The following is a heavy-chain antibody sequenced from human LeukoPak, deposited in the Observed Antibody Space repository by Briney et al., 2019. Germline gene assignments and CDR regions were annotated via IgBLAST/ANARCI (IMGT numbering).Heavy chain of an antibody. V-gene: IGHV3-64D*06. J-gene: IGHJ4*02. Sequence: GGSLRLSCSAPGFTFSRYAMHWVRQAPGKGLEYVSAISSNGGSTYYADSVEGRFTISRDNSKNTLYLQMNSLRAEDTAVYYCVKDGGYSGYETFGYWGQGTLVTVSS. CDR3: VKDGGYSGYETFGY. CDR2: ISSNGGST. D-gene: IGHD5-12*01. CDR1: GFTFSRYA.